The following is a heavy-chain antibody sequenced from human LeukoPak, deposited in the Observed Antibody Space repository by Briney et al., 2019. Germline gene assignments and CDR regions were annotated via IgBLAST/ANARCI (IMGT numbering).Heavy chain of an antibody. CDR3: AKSANTWPYYFDY. CDR2: ISGSGGST. Sequence: GSLRLSCVASGFTFNNYAMSWVRQAPGKGLEWVSGISGSGGSTYYADSVEGRFTISRDNSMNTLFLQMNSLRAEDTAVYYCAKSANTWPYYFDYWGQGTLVTVSS. D-gene: IGHD3-10*01. V-gene: IGHV3-23*01. CDR1: GFTFNNYA. J-gene: IGHJ4*02.